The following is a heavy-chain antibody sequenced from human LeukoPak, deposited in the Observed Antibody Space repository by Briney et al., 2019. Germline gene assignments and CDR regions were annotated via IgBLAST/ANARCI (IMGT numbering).Heavy chain of an antibody. CDR1: GGTFSSYA. J-gene: IGHJ6*02. V-gene: IGHV1-69*01. Sequence: SVKVSCKASGGTFSSYAISWVRQAPGQGLEWMGGIIPIFGTANYAQKFQGRVTITADESTSTAYMELSSLRSEDTALYYCAKDFFGRSPAATGLTLHYYYGMDVWGQGTTVTVSS. CDR2: IIPIFGTA. CDR3: AKDFFGRSPAATGLTLHYYYGMDV. D-gene: IGHD2-2*01.